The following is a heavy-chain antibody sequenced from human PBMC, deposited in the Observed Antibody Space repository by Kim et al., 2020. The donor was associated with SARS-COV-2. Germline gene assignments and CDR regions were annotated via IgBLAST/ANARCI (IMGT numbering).Heavy chain of an antibody. Sequence: GGSLRLSCAASGFTFSSYGMHWVRQAPGKGLEWVAVIWYDGSNKYYADSVKGRFTISRDNSKNTLYLQMNSLRAEDTAVYYCAKDITVRGGGSFDYWGQGTLVTVSS. CDR3: AKDITVRGGGSFDY. CDR1: GFTFSSYG. CDR2: IWYDGSNK. J-gene: IGHJ4*02. D-gene: IGHD3-10*01. V-gene: IGHV3-33*06.